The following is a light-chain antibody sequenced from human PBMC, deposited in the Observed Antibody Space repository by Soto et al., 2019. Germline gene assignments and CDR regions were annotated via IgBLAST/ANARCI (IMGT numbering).Light chain of an antibody. Sequence: EIVLTQSPGTLSLSPVEIATLSFMASQSVSRTYLAWYQQKPVQAPRLLIYATSSRATGIPDRFSGSGSGTDFTLTISRLEPEDFAVYYCQQYGRSGTFGQGTKVDTK. V-gene: IGKV3-20*01. CDR2: ATS. CDR1: QSVSRTY. J-gene: IGKJ1*01. CDR3: QQYGRSGT.